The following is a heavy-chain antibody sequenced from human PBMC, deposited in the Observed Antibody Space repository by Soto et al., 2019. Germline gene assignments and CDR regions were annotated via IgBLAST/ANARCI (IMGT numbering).Heavy chain of an antibody. CDR2: TYYSSKWYN. J-gene: IGHJ3*02. CDR3: ARGSGRFLEWLLDAFDI. D-gene: IGHD3-3*01. CDR1: GDSVASNSAA. V-gene: IGHV6-1*01. Sequence: PXQTLSLTCAISGDSVASNSAAWNWIRQSPSRGLEWLGRTYYSSKWYNDYAVSVKSRITINPDTSKNQFSLQLNSVTPEDTAVYYCARGSGRFLEWLLDAFDIWGQGTMVTVSS.